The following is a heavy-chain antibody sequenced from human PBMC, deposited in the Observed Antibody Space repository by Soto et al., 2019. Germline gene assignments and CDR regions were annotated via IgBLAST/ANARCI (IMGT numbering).Heavy chain of an antibody. V-gene: IGHV1-8*01. J-gene: IGHJ4*02. D-gene: IGHD3-10*01. CDR3: ARGRASGSYYLLDY. CDR1: GNTFTGYD. CDR2: INPNSGNI. Sequence: ASVKVSCKASGNTFTGYDINWVRQATGHGLEWMGWINPNSGNIGYAQKFQGRVTMTGDTAIRTAYMEVSRLRSDDTAVYYCARGRASGSYYLLDYWGQGTLVTVSS.